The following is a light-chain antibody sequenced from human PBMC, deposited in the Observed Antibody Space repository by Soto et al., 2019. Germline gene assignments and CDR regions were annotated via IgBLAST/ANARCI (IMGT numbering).Light chain of an antibody. J-gene: IGLJ3*02. CDR2: GNS. CDR1: SSNIGAGYD. CDR3: RSYDSSLSRGV. Sequence: QSVLTQPPSVSGAPGQRVTISCTGSSSNIGAGYDVHWYQQLPGTAPKLLIYGNSNRPSGVPDRFSGSKSGTSAALAITGLRAEDEADYYCRSYDSSLSRGVFGGGTKLTVL. V-gene: IGLV1-40*01.